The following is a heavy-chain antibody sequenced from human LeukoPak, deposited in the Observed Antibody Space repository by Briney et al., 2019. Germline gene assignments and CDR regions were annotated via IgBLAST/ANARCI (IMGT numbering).Heavy chain of an antibody. Sequence: SETLSLTCTVSGGSISSSSYYWGWIRQPPGKGLEWIGSIYYSGSTYYNPSLKSRVTISVDTSKNQFSLKLSSVTAADTAVYYCARGRWLYYFDYWGQGTLVTVSS. CDR2: IYYSGST. CDR1: GGSISSSSYY. J-gene: IGHJ4*02. CDR3: ARGRWLYYFDY. V-gene: IGHV4-39*07. D-gene: IGHD3-22*01.